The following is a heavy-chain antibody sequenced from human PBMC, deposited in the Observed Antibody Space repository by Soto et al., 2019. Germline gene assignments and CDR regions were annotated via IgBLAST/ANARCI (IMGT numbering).Heavy chain of an antibody. V-gene: IGHV3-33*01. Sequence: QVQLVESGGGVVQPGRSLRLSCVASGFTFTSYGMHWVRQAPGKGLEWVAVIWYDGSNKYYADSVKSRFTISRDISKNTLYRQMDSLRAEDTAVYYCARAGCTSGCWDYWGQGTWSPSPQ. CDR2: IWYDGSNK. CDR1: GFTFTSYG. D-gene: IGHD2-8*01. CDR3: ARAGCTSGCWDY. J-gene: IGHJ4*02.